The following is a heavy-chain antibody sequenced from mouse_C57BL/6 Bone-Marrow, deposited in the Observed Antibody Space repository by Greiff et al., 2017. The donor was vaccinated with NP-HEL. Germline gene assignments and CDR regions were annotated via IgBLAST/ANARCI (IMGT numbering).Heavy chain of an antibody. Sequence: EVQLQQSGTVLARPGASVKMSCTTSGYTFTSYWMHWVKQRPGQGLEWIGAIYPGNSDTSYNQKFKGNAKLTAVTSASTVYMELSSLTNEDSAVYYCTYCNYYYAMDYWGQGTSVTVSS. CDR3: TYCNYYYAMDY. CDR1: GYTFTSYW. V-gene: IGHV1-5*01. D-gene: IGHD2-1*01. J-gene: IGHJ4*01. CDR2: IYPGNSDT.